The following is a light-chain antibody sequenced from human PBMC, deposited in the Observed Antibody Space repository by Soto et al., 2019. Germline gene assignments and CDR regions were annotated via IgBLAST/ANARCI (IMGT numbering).Light chain of an antibody. CDR3: QQYDDLPVS. CDR1: HDITNF. V-gene: IGKV1-33*01. CDR2: DAI. J-gene: IGKJ4*01. Sequence: DIQMTQSPSSLSASVGDRVTITCKASHDITNFLNWYQQKPGRAPKLLIFDAIHLETGVPSRFSGSGSATYFSLTISNLQPEDFATYYCQQYDDLPVSFGGGTKIEIK.